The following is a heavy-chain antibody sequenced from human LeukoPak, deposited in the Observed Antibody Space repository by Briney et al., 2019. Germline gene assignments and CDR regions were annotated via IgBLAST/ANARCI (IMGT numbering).Heavy chain of an antibody. J-gene: IGHJ4*02. Sequence: GGSLRLSCAASGFTFSNYAMHWVRQAPGKGLEWVAVISYDGSNKYYADSVKGRFTISRDNSKNTLYLQMNSLRAEDTAVYYCARAQPVSWGQGTLVTVSS. CDR3: ARAQPVS. CDR2: ISYDGSNK. V-gene: IGHV3-30-3*01. CDR1: GFTFSNYA.